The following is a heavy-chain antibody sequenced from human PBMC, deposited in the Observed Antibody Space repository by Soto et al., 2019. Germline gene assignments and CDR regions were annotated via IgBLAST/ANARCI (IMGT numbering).Heavy chain of an antibody. J-gene: IGHJ4*02. CDR2: IIPIFGTA. Sequence: SVKVSCKASGGTFSSYAISWVRQAPGQGLEWMGGIIPIFGTANYAQKFQGRVTITADESTSTAYMELSSLRSEDTAVYYCARQRYSYGPFDYWGQGTLVTVSS. CDR1: GGTFSSYA. V-gene: IGHV1-69*13. CDR3: ARQRYSYGPFDY. D-gene: IGHD5-18*01.